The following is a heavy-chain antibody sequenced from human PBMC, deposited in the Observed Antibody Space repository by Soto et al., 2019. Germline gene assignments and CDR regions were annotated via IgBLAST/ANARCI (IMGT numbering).Heavy chain of an antibody. D-gene: IGHD1-26*01. CDR1: GGSISRNSYS. CDR2: VFYSGRA. V-gene: IGHV4-39*01. CDR3: VRRSRTYYFDY. Sequence: SETLSLTCTVSGGSISRNSYSWGWIRQPPGKGLEWIGSVFYSGRAYYNPSLKSRVSVSVDTSRNQFSLKLTRVTAADTAVYYCVRRSRTYYFDYWGQGTRVTVS. J-gene: IGHJ4*02.